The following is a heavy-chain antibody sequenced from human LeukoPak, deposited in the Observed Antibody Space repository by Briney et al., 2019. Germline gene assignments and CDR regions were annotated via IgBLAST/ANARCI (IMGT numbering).Heavy chain of an antibody. D-gene: IGHD6-19*01. CDR3: ARRQWLVYDY. CDR2: INHSGST. Sequence: SETLSLTCAVYGGSFSGYYWSWIRQPPGKGLEWIGEINHSGSTNYNPSLKSRVTISVDTSKNQFSLRLSSVTAADTAVYYCARRQWLVYDYWGQGTLVTVSS. V-gene: IGHV4-34*01. J-gene: IGHJ4*02. CDR1: GGSFSGYY.